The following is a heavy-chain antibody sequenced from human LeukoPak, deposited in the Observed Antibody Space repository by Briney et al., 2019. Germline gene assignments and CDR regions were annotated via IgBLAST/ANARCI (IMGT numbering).Heavy chain of an antibody. CDR3: ARDGSGYCSGGSCYSAEYFQH. V-gene: IGHV3-21*01. CDR2: ISSSTSYI. D-gene: IGHD2-15*01. J-gene: IGHJ1*01. Sequence: PGGSLRLSCAASGFTFSSYWMNWVRQAPGKGLEWVSSISSSTSYIYYADSVRGRFTISRDNAKNSLYLQMNSLRAEDTAVYYCARDGSGYCSGGSCYSAEYFQHWGQGTLVTVS. CDR1: GFTFSSYW.